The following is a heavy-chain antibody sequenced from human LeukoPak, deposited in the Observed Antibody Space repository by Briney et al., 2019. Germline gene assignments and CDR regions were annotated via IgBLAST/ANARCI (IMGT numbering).Heavy chain of an antibody. V-gene: IGHV1-69*05. Sequence: VASVKVSCKASGGTFSSYAISWVRQAPGQGLEWMGRIIPIFSTANYAQKFQGRVTITTDESTSTAYMELSSLRSEDTAVYYCARDLYCGGDCYSWFDYWGQGTLVTVSS. J-gene: IGHJ4*02. CDR1: GGTFSSYA. D-gene: IGHD2-21*02. CDR2: IIPIFSTA. CDR3: ARDLYCGGDCYSWFDY.